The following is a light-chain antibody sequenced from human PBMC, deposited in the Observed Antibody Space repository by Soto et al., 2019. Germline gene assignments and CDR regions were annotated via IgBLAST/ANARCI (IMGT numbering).Light chain of an antibody. CDR2: LGS. J-gene: IGKJ3*01. V-gene: IGKV2-28*01. CDR3: MQGLQHPFT. Sequence: DVVMTQSPLSLAVTPGEPASISCRSSQSLLHSNGFHYLDWYLQKPGQSPQLLIYLGSNRASGVTDRFSGSESGTDFTLKISRVEAEDVVVYYCMQGLQHPFTVGPGTNVDIK. CDR1: QSLLHSNGFHY.